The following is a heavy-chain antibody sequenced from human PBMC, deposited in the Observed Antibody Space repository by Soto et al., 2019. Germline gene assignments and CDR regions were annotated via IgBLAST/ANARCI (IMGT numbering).Heavy chain of an antibody. D-gene: IGHD2-2*01. CDR3: VKVLARGVGVPRFYFDS. CDR1: GFTFSNSW. Sequence: DVQLVESGGGLVQPGGSLRLSCAASGFTFSNSWMHWVRQVSGKGLEWVSRINADGTSTSYADSVKGRFTISRDNAKNTLYRHVNSLRAEDTAVYYCVKVLARGVGVPRFYFDSWGQGALVTVSS. V-gene: IGHV3-74*01. CDR2: INADGTST. J-gene: IGHJ4*02.